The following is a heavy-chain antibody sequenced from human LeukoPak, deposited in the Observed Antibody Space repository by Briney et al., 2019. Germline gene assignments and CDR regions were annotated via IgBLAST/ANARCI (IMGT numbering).Heavy chain of an antibody. CDR1: GITFSSYA. CDR3: AKDPYSGSYYGRGYFDY. J-gene: IGHJ4*02. CDR2: ISGSGGST. V-gene: IGHV3-23*01. Sequence: PGGSLRLSCAASGITFSSYAMSWVRQAPGKGLEWVSAISGSGGSTYYADSVKGRFTISRDNSKNTLYLQMNSLRAEDTAVYYCAKDPYSGSYYGRGYFDYWGQGTLVTVSS. D-gene: IGHD1-26*01.